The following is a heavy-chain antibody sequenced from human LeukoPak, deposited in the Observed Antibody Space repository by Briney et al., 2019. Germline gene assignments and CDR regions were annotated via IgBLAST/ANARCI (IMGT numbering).Heavy chain of an antibody. CDR3: AREWWDAAMVAEDAFDI. Sequence: RPSETLSVTCAVSGGSISSGSYYWSWIRQPPGKGLEWIGYIYYSGSTNYNPSLKSRVTISVDTSKNQFSLKLSSVTAADTAVYYCAREWWDAAMVAEDAFDIWGQGTMVTVSS. CDR2: IYYSGST. D-gene: IGHD5-18*01. V-gene: IGHV4-61*01. J-gene: IGHJ3*02. CDR1: GGSISSGSYY.